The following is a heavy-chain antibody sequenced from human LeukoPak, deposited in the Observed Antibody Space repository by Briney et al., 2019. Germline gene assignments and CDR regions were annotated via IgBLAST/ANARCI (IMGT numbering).Heavy chain of an antibody. CDR1: GSTFTSYC. CDR3: ASSGWRPYYFYY. CDR2: INPNSGGT. J-gene: IGHJ4*02. D-gene: IGHD6-19*01. V-gene: IGHV1-18*04. Sequence: ASVTVSFKSSGSTFTSYCIHWVRQAPGHRLEWMGWINPNSGGTNYAQKLQGTVTMTADTSKSTAYMELRSLRSDDTAVYYCASSGWRPYYFYYWGQGNLVTVSS.